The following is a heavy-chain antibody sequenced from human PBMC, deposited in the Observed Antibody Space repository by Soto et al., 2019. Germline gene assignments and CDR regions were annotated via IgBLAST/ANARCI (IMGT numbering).Heavy chain of an antibody. V-gene: IGHV1-69*01. Sequence: QVQLVQSGAEVRKPGSSVKVSCKASGGTFSSDAVSWVRQAPGQGLEWMGGLIPILGTTHYAQKFQGRVTITADESTNKAYMELSSLRSDDTAVYYCARASGYVSGWYHDYWGQGTRVTVSS. D-gene: IGHD6-19*01. J-gene: IGHJ4*02. CDR2: LIPILGTT. CDR1: GGTFSSDA. CDR3: ARASGYVSGWYHDY.